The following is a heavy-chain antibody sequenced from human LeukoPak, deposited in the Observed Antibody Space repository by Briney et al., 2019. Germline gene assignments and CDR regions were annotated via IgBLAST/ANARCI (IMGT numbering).Heavy chain of an antibody. V-gene: IGHV3-30*04. CDR3: AKDRNILTGYYIGPFDY. CDR2: ISYDGSNK. Sequence: GGSLRLSCAAPGFTFSSYAMHCVRQAPGKGLEWVALISYDGSNKYCADSVKGRFTISRDNSKNTLYLQMNSLRAEDTAVYYCAKDRNILTGYYIGPFDYWGRGTLVTVSS. CDR1: GFTFSSYA. D-gene: IGHD3-9*01. J-gene: IGHJ4*02.